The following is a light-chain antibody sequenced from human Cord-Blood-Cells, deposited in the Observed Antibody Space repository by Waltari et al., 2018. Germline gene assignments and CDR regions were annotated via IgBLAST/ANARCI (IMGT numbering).Light chain of an antibody. CDR2: DGS. CDR3: SSYTSSSTLV. Sequence: QSALTQPASVSGSPGQSITISCTGTSSDVGGYNYVSWYQQHPGKAPKLMIYDGSNRPSVVSSLSSASKSGTTSALTISGLQAEDEADYYCSSYTSSSTLVFGTGTKVTVL. V-gene: IGLV2-14*03. CDR1: SSDVGGYNY. J-gene: IGLJ1*01.